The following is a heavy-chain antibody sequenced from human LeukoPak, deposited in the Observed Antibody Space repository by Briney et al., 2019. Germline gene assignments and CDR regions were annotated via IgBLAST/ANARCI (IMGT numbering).Heavy chain of an antibody. CDR2: IYHSGST. CDR3: AREGVGATNFDY. J-gene: IGHJ4*02. CDR1: GGSISSSNW. D-gene: IGHD1-26*01. V-gene: IGHV4-4*02. Sequence: PSETLSLTCAVSGGSISSSNWWSWVRQPPGKGLEWIGEIYHSGSTNYNPPLKSRVTISVDKSKNQFSLKLSSVTAADTAVYYCAREGVGATNFDYWGQGTLVTVSS.